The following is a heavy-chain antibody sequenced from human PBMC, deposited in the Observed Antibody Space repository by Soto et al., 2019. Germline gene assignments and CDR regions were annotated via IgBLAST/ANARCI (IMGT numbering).Heavy chain of an antibody. CDR3: ARARAYDSSGYVHYGMDV. J-gene: IGHJ6*02. Sequence: GASVKVSCKASGYTFTGYYMHWVRQAPGQGLEWMGWISPNSGGTDYAQKFQGWVTMTRDTSISTAYMELGRLRSDDTAVYYCARARAYDSSGYVHYGMDVWGQGTTVTVSS. CDR1: GYTFTGYY. CDR2: ISPNSGGT. V-gene: IGHV1-2*04. D-gene: IGHD3-22*01.